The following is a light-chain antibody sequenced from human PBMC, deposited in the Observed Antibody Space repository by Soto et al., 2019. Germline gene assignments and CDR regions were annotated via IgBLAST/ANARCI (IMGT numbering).Light chain of an antibody. Sequence: DIQMTQSPSSLSASVGDRVTITCRASQSISSFLNWYQQKPGKAPKLLIYTASSLHSGVPSRFSGSGSGTDFTHTISSLQPEDFATYYCQQSYITPYTFGQGTKLEIK. J-gene: IGKJ2*01. CDR3: QQSYITPYT. CDR1: QSISSF. CDR2: TAS. V-gene: IGKV1-39*01.